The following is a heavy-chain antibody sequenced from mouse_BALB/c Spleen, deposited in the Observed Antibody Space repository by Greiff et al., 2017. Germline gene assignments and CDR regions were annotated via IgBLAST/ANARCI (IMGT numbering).Heavy chain of an antibody. J-gene: IGHJ3*01. Sequence: VQLVESGAELVRPGSSVKISCKASGYAFSSYWMNWVKQRPGQGLEWIGQIYPGDGDTNYNGKFKGKATLTADKSSSTAYMQLSSLTSEDSAVYFCARYYGTPFAYWGQGTLVTVSA. CDR1: GYAFSSYW. CDR3: ARYYGTPFAY. D-gene: IGHD2-1*01. V-gene: IGHV1-80*01. CDR2: IYPGDGDT.